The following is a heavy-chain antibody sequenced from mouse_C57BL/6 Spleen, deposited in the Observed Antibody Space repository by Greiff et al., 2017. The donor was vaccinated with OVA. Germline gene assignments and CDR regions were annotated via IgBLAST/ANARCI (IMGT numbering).Heavy chain of an antibody. Sequence: VKVVESGPGLVAPSQSLSITCTVSGFSLTSYGVHWVRQPPGKGLEWLVVIWSDGSTTYNSALKSRLSISKDNSKSQVFLKMNSLQTDDTAMYYCASYDYDGGGYAMDYWGQGTSVTVSS. V-gene: IGHV2-6*03. D-gene: IGHD2-4*01. CDR1: GFSLTSYG. J-gene: IGHJ4*01. CDR3: ASYDYDGGGYAMDY. CDR2: IWSDGST.